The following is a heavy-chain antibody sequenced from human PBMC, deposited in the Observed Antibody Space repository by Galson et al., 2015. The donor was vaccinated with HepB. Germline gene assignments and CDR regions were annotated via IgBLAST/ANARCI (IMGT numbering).Heavy chain of an antibody. CDR3: ATYHSSGYWYYFDY. V-gene: IGHV1-69*13. CDR1: GGTFSSYA. Sequence: SVKVSCKASGGTFSSYAISWVRQAPGQGLEWMGGIIPIFGTANYAQKFQGRVTITADESTSTAYMELSSLRSEDTAVYYCATYHSSGYWYYFDYWGQGTLVTVSS. J-gene: IGHJ4*02. D-gene: IGHD3-22*01. CDR2: IIPIFGTA.